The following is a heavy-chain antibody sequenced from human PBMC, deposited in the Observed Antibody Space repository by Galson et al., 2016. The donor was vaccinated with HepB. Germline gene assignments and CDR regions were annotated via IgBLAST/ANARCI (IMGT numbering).Heavy chain of an antibody. Sequence: SLRLSCAASGFTFSTYAMSWVRQAPGKGLEWVSAISHSSISTFYADSVKGRFTISRDNSKNTLYLHMNSLRAEDTAVYYCAKDWLARGRRPYFFDYWGQGTLVPVSS. V-gene: IGHV3-23*01. CDR1: GFTFSTYA. CDR3: AKDWLARGRRPYFFDY. J-gene: IGHJ4*02. D-gene: IGHD5-12*01. CDR2: ISHSSIST.